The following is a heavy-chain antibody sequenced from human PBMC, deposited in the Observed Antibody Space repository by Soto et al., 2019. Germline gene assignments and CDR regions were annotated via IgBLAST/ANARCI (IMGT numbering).Heavy chain of an antibody. CDR1: GFTYVKYA. Sequence: EVQLLESGGALVQPGGSLRLSCEASGFTYVKYAMSWVRQAPGKGLQWVSGISGDAGRTFYADSVKGRFTISRDNCKNTVYLQMNSLRVEDTAVYYCVRGTVVVIHGGDFDYWGQGALVTVSS. D-gene: IGHD3-22*01. V-gene: IGHV3-23*01. CDR2: ISGDAGRT. J-gene: IGHJ4*02. CDR3: VRGTVVVIHGGDFDY.